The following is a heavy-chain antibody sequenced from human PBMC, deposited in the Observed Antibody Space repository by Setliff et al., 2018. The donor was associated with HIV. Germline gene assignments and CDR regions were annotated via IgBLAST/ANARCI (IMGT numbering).Heavy chain of an antibody. V-gene: IGHV5-51*01. CDR3: ARGVVVTEDFDY. Sequence: LGESLKISCKGPGYTFTNYWIAWVRQMPGKGLEWMGIIYPGDSDTRYSPSFQGQVTISADRSISTAYLQWSSLKASDTAMYYCARGVVVTEDFDYWGQGTLVTVSS. CDR2: IYPGDSDT. D-gene: IGHD2-21*02. CDR1: GYTFTNYW. J-gene: IGHJ4*02.